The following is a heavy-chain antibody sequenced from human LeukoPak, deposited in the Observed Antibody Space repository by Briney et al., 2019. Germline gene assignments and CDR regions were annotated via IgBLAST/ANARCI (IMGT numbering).Heavy chain of an antibody. CDR2: TRNKAHSYTT. D-gene: IGHD6-13*01. CDR1: GFTFSDHY. J-gene: IGHJ4*02. Sequence: GGSLTLSCAASGFTFSDHYMDWVRQAPGKGLECVGRTRNKAHSYTTEYAASVKGRFTISRDDSKNSLYLQMNSLKTEDTAVYYCARVLSDSSSWYCIDYWGQGTLVTVSS. CDR3: ARVLSDSSSWYCIDY. V-gene: IGHV3-72*01.